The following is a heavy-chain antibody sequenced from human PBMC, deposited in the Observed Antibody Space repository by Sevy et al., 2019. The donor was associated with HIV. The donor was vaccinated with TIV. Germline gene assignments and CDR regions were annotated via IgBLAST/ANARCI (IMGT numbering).Heavy chain of an antibody. CDR2: VSSDGSKK. J-gene: IGHJ4*02. Sequence: GGSLRLSCAASGITFSNYGMHWVRQAPGKGLEWVAVVSSDGSKKYYADSLKGRITISRDNSKNTVYLQMNSLRVEDTAVYYCAKVAFGVVTQIDYWGQGTLVTVSS. CDR3: AKVAFGVVTQIDY. D-gene: IGHD3-3*01. V-gene: IGHV3-30*18. CDR1: GITFSNYG.